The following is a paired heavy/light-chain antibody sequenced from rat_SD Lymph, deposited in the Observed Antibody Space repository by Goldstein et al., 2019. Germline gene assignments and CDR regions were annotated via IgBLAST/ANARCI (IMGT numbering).Light chain of an antibody. V-gene: IGKV6S11*01. CDR1: QNVGIN. CDR3: LQYNYNSWT. CDR2: GAS. J-gene: IGKJ1*01. Sequence: NTVMTQSPTSMFISVGDRVTMNCKASQNVGINVDWYQQKTGQSPKLLIHGASNRYTGVPDRFTGSGSGTDFTLTISNMQADDLAVYYCLQYNYNSWTFGGGTKLELK.
Heavy chain of an antibody. V-gene: IGHV8-20*01. D-gene: IGHD1-11*01. CDR3: ARIRTTEGIGFDY. Sequence: QVTLKESGPGMLQPSQTLSLTCTFSGFSLSTYGMGVGWIRQPSGKGLEWLAHIWWDDDLHYNPSLKNRLTISKDTSNNQAFLKITTVDTADTATYYCARIRTTEGIGFDYWGQGVMVTVSS. J-gene: IGHJ2*01. CDR2: IWWDDDL. CDR1: GFSLSTYGMG.